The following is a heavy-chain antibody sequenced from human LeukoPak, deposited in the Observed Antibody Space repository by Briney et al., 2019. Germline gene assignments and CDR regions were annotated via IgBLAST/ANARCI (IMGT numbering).Heavy chain of an antibody. D-gene: IGHD3-16*01. CDR3: ARDMGGSRAFDI. CDR2: IIPLFGKA. CDR1: GGTFSNYA. J-gene: IGHJ3*02. Sequence: ASVKVSCKASGGTFSNYAISWVRQAPGQGLEWMGGIIPLFGKANYAQKFQGRVTITADESTSTAYMELSSLRSEDTAVYYCARDMGGSRAFDIWGQGTMVTVSS. V-gene: IGHV1-69*13.